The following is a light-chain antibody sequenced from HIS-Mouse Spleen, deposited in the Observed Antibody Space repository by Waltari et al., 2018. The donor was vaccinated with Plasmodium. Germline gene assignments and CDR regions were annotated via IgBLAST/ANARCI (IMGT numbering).Light chain of an antibody. J-gene: IGLJ3*02. Sequence: QSVLTQPPSASGTPGQRATISCSGSSSNLGSNSVYWYQQLPGTAPKLLIYRNNQRPSGVPDRFSGSKSGTSASLAISGLRSEDEADYYCAAWDDSLSGWVFGGGTKLTVL. CDR1: SSNLGSNS. V-gene: IGLV1-47*01. CDR3: AAWDDSLSGWV. CDR2: RNN.